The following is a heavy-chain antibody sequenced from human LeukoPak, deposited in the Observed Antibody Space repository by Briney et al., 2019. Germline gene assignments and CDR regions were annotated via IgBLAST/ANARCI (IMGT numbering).Heavy chain of an antibody. Sequence: SETLSLTCTVSGGSISSSSYYWGWIRQPPGKGLEWIGSIYYSGSTYYNPSLKSRVTISVDTSKNQFSLKLSSVTAADTAVYYCARSLTKLAPFDYWGQGTLVTVSS. D-gene: IGHD4/OR15-4a*01. CDR2: IYYSGST. CDR1: GGSISSSSYY. J-gene: IGHJ4*02. V-gene: IGHV4-39*01. CDR3: ARSLTKLAPFDY.